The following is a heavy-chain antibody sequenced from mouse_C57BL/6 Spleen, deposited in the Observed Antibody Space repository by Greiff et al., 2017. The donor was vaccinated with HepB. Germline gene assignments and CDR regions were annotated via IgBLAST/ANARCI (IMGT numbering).Heavy chain of an antibody. J-gene: IGHJ2*01. D-gene: IGHD1-1*01. CDR3: ARWDYGSSSLDY. CDR1: GYTFSSSW. CDR2: IYPGDGDT. Sequence: QVQLQQSGPELVKPGASVKISCKASGYTFSSSWMNWVKQRPGKGLEWIGRIYPGDGDTNYNGKFKGKATLTADKSSSTAYMQLSSLTSEDSAVHFCARWDYGSSSLDYWGQGTTLTVSS. V-gene: IGHV1-82*01.